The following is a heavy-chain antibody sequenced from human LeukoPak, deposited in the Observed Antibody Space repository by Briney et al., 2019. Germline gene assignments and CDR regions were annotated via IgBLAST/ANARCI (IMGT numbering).Heavy chain of an antibody. CDR3: ARDSRSWDFDF. CDR2: INNDGTSA. V-gene: IGHV3-74*01. CDR1: GFTFSNHW. D-gene: IGHD3-16*01. Sequence: SGGSLRLSCAASGFTFSNHWMHWVRQAPGKGLVWVSRINNDGTSAVYADSVKGRFTTSRDNAKNTLYLQMNSLRAEDTAVYYCARDSRSWDFDFWGQGTLVTVSS. J-gene: IGHJ4*02.